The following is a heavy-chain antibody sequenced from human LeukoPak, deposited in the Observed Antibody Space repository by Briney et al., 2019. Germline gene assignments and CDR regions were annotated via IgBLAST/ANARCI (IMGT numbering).Heavy chain of an antibody. Sequence: GGSLRLSCSASGFTFTTYGMNWVRQAPGKGLEWVSGIGGSGTRTYYADPVKGRFTISRDNSKNTLYLQMNSLRDEDTAVYYCAKDIVGGGDDYWGQGTLVIVSS. CDR2: IGGSGTRT. CDR1: GFTFTTYG. J-gene: IGHJ4*02. V-gene: IGHV3-23*01. D-gene: IGHD2-21*02. CDR3: AKDIVGGGDDY.